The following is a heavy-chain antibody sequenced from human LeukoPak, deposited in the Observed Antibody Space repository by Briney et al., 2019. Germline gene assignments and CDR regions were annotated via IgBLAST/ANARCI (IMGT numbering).Heavy chain of an antibody. CDR1: GGSISSYY. V-gene: IGHV4-59*01. CDR2: IYYSGYT. D-gene: IGHD1-26*01. J-gene: IGHJ4*02. CDR3: SRLRLGAKTSFDY. Sequence: SETLSLTCTVSGGSISSYYWSWIRQPPGKGLEWIGYIYYSGYTNYNPSLKSRVTISVDTSKNQFSLKLSSVTAADTAVYYCSRLRLGAKTSFDYWGQGTLVTVSS.